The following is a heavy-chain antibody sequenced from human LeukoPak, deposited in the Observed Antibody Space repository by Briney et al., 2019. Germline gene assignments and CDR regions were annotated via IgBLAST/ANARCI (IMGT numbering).Heavy chain of an antibody. CDR3: ARHMIGSVIPIDD. D-gene: IGHD3-22*01. J-gene: IGHJ4*02. V-gene: IGHV5-51*01. CDR2: IYPDGSDP. Sequence: GGSLKFSFKGSGYSFSSYSIGWVPQVPGKGAEGMGIIYPDGSDPRYSPSFQGQVTISDDKSISTAYLQWSSLEASDTAMYYCARHMIGSVIPIDDWGQGTLVTVSS. CDR1: GYSFSSYS.